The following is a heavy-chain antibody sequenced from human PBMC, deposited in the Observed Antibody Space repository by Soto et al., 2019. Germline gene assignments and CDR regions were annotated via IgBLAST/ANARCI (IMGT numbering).Heavy chain of an antibody. J-gene: IGHJ5*02. D-gene: IGHD3-22*01. CDR1: GFTFPSYA. CDR2: ISYDGSTQ. V-gene: IGHV3-30-3*01. Sequence: GGPLRLSCAASGFTFPSYALEWVRRAPGKGLEWVAVISYDGSTQFYADSVKGRFTISRDNSKNTVYLQMNSLRAEDTAVYYCARVYSSTVISSSQFDPWGQGTLVTVSS. CDR3: ARVYSSTVISSSQFDP.